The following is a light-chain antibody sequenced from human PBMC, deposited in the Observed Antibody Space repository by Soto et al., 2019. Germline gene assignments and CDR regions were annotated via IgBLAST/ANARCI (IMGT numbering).Light chain of an antibody. CDR2: PTS. CDR3: QQYDHMHPIA. CDR1: QSVSSN. J-gene: IGKJ5*01. Sequence: EIVMTQSPATLSVCPGERATLSCRASQSVSSNLAWYQQEPGQAPRLLMYPTSTRATGIPDRFMGSGSGTEFSLTIRSLQSEDFAAHHCQQYDHMHPIAFGQGTRRDIK. V-gene: IGKV3-15*01.